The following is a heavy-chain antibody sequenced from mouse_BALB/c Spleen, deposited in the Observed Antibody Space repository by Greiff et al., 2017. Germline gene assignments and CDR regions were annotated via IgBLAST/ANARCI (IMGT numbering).Heavy chain of an antibody. CDR2: IWAGGST. CDR3: ARGRVNWDWYFDV. V-gene: IGHV2-9*02. J-gene: IGHJ1*01. Sequence: VMLVESGPGLVAPSQSLSITCTVSGFSLTSYGVHWVRQPPGKGLEWLGVIWAGGSTNYNSALMSRLSISKDNSKSQVFLKMNSLQTDDTAMYYCARGRVNWDWYFDVWGAGTTVTVSS. D-gene: IGHD4-1*01. CDR1: GFSLTSYG.